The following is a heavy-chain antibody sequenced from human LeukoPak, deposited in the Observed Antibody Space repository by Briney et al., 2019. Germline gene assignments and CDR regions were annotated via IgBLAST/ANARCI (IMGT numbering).Heavy chain of an antibody. CDR2: IYYSGST. V-gene: IGHV4-30-4*08. J-gene: IGHJ4*02. Sequence: TSETLSLTCTVSGGSISSGGYYWSWIRQPPGKGLEWIGYIYYSGSTYYNPSLKSRVTISVDTSKNQFSLKLSSVTAADTAVYYCARGVRDGYNYLTIETLNYYFDYWGQGTLVTVSS. D-gene: IGHD5-24*01. CDR3: ARGVRDGYNYLTIETLNYYFDY. CDR1: GGSISSGGYY.